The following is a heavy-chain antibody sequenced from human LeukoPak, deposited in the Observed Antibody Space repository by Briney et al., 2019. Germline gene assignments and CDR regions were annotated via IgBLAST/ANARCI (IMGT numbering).Heavy chain of an antibody. J-gene: IGHJ4*02. V-gene: IGHV3-30*04. Sequence: GGSLRLSCAASGFTFSSYAMHWVRQAPGKGLEWVAVMSYDGSNKYYADSVKGRFTISRDNSKNTLYLQMNSLRAEDTAVYYCASQRGSGSFYFDYWGQGTLVTVSS. CDR3: ASQRGSGSFYFDY. CDR2: MSYDGSNK. D-gene: IGHD1-26*01. CDR1: GFTFSSYA.